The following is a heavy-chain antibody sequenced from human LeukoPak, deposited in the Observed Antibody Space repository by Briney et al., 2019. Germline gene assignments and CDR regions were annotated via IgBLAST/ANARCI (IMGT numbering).Heavy chain of an antibody. Sequence: GGSLRLSCAASGFTFSSYWMSWVRQAPGKGLEWVANIKQDGSEKYYVDSVKGRFTISRDNAKNSLYLQVNSLRAEDTAVYYCARDSHYYDSSGYREDIWGQGTMVTVSS. J-gene: IGHJ3*02. CDR1: GFTFSSYW. CDR2: IKQDGSEK. V-gene: IGHV3-7*01. D-gene: IGHD3-22*01. CDR3: ARDSHYYDSSGYREDI.